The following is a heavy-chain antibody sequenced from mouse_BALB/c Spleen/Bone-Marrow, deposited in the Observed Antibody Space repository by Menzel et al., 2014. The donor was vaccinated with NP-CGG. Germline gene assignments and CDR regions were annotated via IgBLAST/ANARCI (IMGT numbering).Heavy chain of an antibody. CDR2: IRNKANGYTT. D-gene: IGHD2-1*01. J-gene: IGHJ1*01. CDR1: GFTFTGYY. V-gene: IGHV7-3*02. CDR3: ARDRHYGNYYWYFDV. Sequence: EVQGVESGGGLVQPGGSLRLSCATSGFTFTGYYMSWVRQPPGKALEWLGFIRNKANGYTTEYSASVKGRFTISRDNSQSILCLQMNTLRAEDSATYYCARDRHYGNYYWYFDVWGAGTTVTVSS.